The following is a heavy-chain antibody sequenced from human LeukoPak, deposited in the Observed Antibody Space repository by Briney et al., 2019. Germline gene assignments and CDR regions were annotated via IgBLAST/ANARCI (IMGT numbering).Heavy chain of an antibody. CDR3: ARGPDYGARVDYLDS. CDR1: GFSFNRHW. Sequence: GGSLRLSCAASGFSFNRHWMTWVRQAPGKGLEWVASIRQGGSEKYYADSVKGRFTVSRDDAKNSLYFQMNSLSADDTAVYYCARGPDYGARVDYLDSWGKGTTVTVSS. J-gene: IGHJ6*03. CDR2: IRQGGSEK. V-gene: IGHV3-7*01. D-gene: IGHD4-17*01.